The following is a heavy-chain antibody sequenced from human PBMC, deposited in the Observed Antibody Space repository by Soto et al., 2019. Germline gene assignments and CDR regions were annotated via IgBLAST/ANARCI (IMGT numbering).Heavy chain of an antibody. Sequence: GGSLRLSCAASGFTFSSYGMHWVRQAPGKGLEWVAVISYDGSNKYYADSVKGRFTISRDNSKNTLYLQMNSLRAEDTAVYYCAKDRGKETIAALPYYYGMDVWGQGTTVTVSS. CDR2: ISYDGSNK. CDR3: AKDRGKETIAALPYYYGMDV. J-gene: IGHJ6*02. V-gene: IGHV3-30*18. CDR1: GFTFSSYG. D-gene: IGHD6-6*01.